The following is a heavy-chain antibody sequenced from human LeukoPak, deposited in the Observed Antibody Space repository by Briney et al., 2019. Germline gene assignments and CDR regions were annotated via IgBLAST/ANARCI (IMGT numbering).Heavy chain of an antibody. CDR1: GYTFTSYY. CDR2: MNPNSGNT. Sequence: ASVKVSCKASGYTFTSYYMHWVRQATGQGLEWMGWMNPNSGNTGYAQKFQGRVTMTRSTSISTAYMELSSLRSEDTAVYYCARGYVYCTNGVCYTPIFDYWGQGTLVTVSS. D-gene: IGHD2-8*01. J-gene: IGHJ4*02. V-gene: IGHV1-8*02. CDR3: ARGYVYCTNGVCYTPIFDY.